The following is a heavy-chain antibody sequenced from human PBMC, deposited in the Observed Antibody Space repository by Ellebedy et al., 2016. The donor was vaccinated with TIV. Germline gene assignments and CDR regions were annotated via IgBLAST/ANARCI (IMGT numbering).Heavy chain of an antibody. Sequence: GESLKISCEISGNNFDSYWIGWVRQTPGKGLEWMAIIYPANSKTEYSPSFKGQVTISADQSINTAYLQLNSLKASDTAVYYCARRVYFDPRFDPWGQGTLVTV. V-gene: IGHV5-51*01. J-gene: IGHJ5*02. CDR1: GNNFDSYW. D-gene: IGHD2-8*01. CDR3: ARRVYFDPRFDP. CDR2: IYPANSKT.